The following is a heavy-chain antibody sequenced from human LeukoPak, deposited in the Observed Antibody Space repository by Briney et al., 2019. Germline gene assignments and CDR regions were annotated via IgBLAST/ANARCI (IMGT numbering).Heavy chain of an antibody. D-gene: IGHD3-22*01. CDR3: ARGPHYYDSSGPPMGFQH. J-gene: IGHJ1*01. Sequence: SETLSLTCTVSGGSISSYYWSWIRQPPGKGLEWIGYIYYSGSTNYNPSLKSRVTISVDASKNQFSLKLSSVTAADTAVYYCARGPHYYDSSGPPMGFQHWGQGTLVTVSS. CDR1: GGSISSYY. CDR2: IYYSGST. V-gene: IGHV4-59*08.